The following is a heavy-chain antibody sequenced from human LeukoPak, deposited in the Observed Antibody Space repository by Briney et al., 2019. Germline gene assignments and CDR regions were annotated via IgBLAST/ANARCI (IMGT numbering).Heavy chain of an antibody. J-gene: IGHJ3*01. CDR1: GFTFGNSW. Sequence: QAGGSLRLSCAASGFTFGNSWVHWVRQAPGKGLVWVSLINADRSTATYADSVKGRFTISRDNARNTLSLQMNSLTIEDTAVYYCVVVVEPPDSDGFDVWGQGTMITVSS. V-gene: IGHV3-74*01. CDR2: INADRSTA. CDR3: VVVVEPPDSDGFDV. D-gene: IGHD1-14*01.